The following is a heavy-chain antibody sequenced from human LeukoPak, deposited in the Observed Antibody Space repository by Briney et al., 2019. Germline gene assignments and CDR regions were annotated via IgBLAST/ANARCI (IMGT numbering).Heavy chain of an antibody. Sequence: SSVKVSCKASGGTFSSYAISWVRQAPGQGLEWMGGIIPIFGTANYAQKFQGRVTITTDESTSTAYMELSSLRSGDTAVYYCARSVCYDILTHFDYWGQGTLVTVSP. D-gene: IGHD3-9*01. CDR3: ARSVCYDILTHFDY. CDR1: GGTFSSYA. J-gene: IGHJ4*02. CDR2: IIPIFGTA. V-gene: IGHV1-69*05.